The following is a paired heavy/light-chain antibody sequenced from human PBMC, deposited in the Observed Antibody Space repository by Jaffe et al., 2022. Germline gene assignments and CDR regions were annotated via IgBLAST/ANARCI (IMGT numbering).Heavy chain of an antibody. CDR3: ARGRGSRWNYLFFDY. V-gene: IGHV5-51*03. J-gene: IGHJ4*02. D-gene: IGHD6-13*01. CDR1: GYSFPNYW. Sequence: EVQLVQSGAEVQKPGESLKISCKGSGYSFPNYWIGWVRQMPGKGLEWMGIIYPGDSETRYSPSFQGQVTISADKSISTAYLQWSSLKASDTAMYYCARGRGSRWNYLFFDYWGQGTLVTVS. CDR2: IYPGDSET.
Light chain of an antibody. CDR1: SSNIGNNY. CDR3: GTWDSSLSAYV. J-gene: IGLJ1*01. Sequence: QSVLTQPPSVSAAPGQKVTISCSGSSSNIGNNYVSWYQQLPGTAPTLLIYDNNQRPSGIPDRFSGSKSGTSATLGITGLQTGDEADYYCGTWDSSLSAYVFGTGTKVTVL. CDR2: DNN. V-gene: IGLV1-51*01.